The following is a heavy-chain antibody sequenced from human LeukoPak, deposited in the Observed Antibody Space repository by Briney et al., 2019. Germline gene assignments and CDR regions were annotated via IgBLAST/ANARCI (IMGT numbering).Heavy chain of an antibody. CDR2: MNPNSGNT. J-gene: IGHJ4*02. Sequence: ASVKVSCKASGYTFTSYDINWVRQATGQGLEWVGWMNPNSGNTGYAQKFQGRVTMTRNTSISTAYMELSSLRSEDTAVYYCASKRGYSGYDEFDYWGQGTLVTVSS. CDR1: GYTFTSYD. CDR3: ASKRGYSGYDEFDY. V-gene: IGHV1-8*01. D-gene: IGHD5-12*01.